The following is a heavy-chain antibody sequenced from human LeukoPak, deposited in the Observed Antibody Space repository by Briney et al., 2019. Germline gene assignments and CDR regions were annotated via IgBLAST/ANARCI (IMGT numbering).Heavy chain of an antibody. Sequence: GGSLGLSCAASGFTFSSYSMNWVRQAPGKGLEWVSSISSSSSYIYYADSVKGRFTISRDNAKNSLYLQMNSLRAEDTAVYYCAREPDVWFGEPKGWFDPWGQGTLVTVSS. D-gene: IGHD3-10*01. J-gene: IGHJ5*02. CDR3: AREPDVWFGEPKGWFDP. CDR1: GFTFSSYS. V-gene: IGHV3-21*01. CDR2: ISSSSSYI.